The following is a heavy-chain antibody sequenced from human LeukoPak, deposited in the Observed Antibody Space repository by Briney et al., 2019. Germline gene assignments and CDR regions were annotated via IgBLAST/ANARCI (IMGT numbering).Heavy chain of an antibody. CDR2: IKEDGSEK. CDR1: GFTFSSNW. Sequence: GGSLRLSCAASSGFTFSSNWMSWVRQAPGKGLEWVANIKEDGSEKHYVGSVKGRFTISRDNAKTSLYLQMNSLRVEDTAVYYCVMGGTFDVWGEGTLVTVSS. D-gene: IGHD2-8*01. V-gene: IGHV3-7*01. J-gene: IGHJ3*01. CDR3: VMGGTFDV.